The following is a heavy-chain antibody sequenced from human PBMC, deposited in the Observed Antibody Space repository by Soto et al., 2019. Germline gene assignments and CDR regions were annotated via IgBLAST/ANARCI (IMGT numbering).Heavy chain of an antibody. CDR1: GGSISSGGYY. D-gene: IGHD3-22*01. Sequence: PSETLSLTCTVSGGSISSGGYYWSWIRQHPGKGLEWIGYIYYSGSTYYNPSLKSRVTISVDTSKNQFSLKLSSVTAADTAVYYCARRLIRYQTYYYDSSGYLPGGYGMDVWGQGTTVTVSS. V-gene: IGHV4-31*03. J-gene: IGHJ6*02. CDR3: ARRLIRYQTYYYDSSGYLPGGYGMDV. CDR2: IYYSGST.